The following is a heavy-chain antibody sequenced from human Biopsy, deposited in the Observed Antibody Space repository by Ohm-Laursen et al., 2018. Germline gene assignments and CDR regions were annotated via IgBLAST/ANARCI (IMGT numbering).Heavy chain of an antibody. CDR3: ARGGIVSVHSYGRMGLFYFDS. CDR2: IYGDGRT. J-gene: IGHJ4*02. CDR1: GFSVNDNY. Sequence: SLRLSCSASGFSVNDNYMSWVRQAPGKGLEWVSFIYGDGRTFYAGSVKDRFTLSRDTSNNLMFLQKDSLRADDTAVYYCARGGIVSVHSYGRMGLFYFDSWGQGILVTVAS. D-gene: IGHD5-18*01. V-gene: IGHV3-53*01.